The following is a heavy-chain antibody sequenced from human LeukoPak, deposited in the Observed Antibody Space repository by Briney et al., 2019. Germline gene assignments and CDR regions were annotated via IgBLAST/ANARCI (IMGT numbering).Heavy chain of an antibody. Sequence: SETLSLTRTVSGGSISSYYWSWIRQPPGKGLEWIGYIYYSGSTNYNPSLKSRVTISVDTSKNQFSLKLSSVTAADTAVHYCARAGDSSGWYVKNWFDPWGQGTLVTVSS. CDR3: ARAGDSSGWYVKNWFDP. CDR1: GGSISSYY. CDR2: IYYSGST. V-gene: IGHV4-59*01. D-gene: IGHD6-19*01. J-gene: IGHJ5*02.